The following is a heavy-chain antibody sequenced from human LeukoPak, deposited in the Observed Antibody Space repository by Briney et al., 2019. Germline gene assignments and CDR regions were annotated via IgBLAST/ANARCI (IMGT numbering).Heavy chain of an antibody. Sequence: SETLSLTCTVSGGSISSYHWSWIRQPAGKGLEWIGRIYTSGSTNYNPSLKSRVTMSVDTSKNQFSLKLSSVTAADTAVYYCARENYDFWSGAPHFDYWGQGTLVTVSS. D-gene: IGHD3-3*01. CDR3: ARENYDFWSGAPHFDY. CDR2: IYTSGST. CDR1: GGSISSYH. V-gene: IGHV4-4*07. J-gene: IGHJ4*02.